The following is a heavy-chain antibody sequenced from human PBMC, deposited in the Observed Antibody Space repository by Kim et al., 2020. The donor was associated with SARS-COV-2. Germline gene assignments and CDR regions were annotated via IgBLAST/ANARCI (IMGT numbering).Heavy chain of an antibody. J-gene: IGHJ4*01. V-gene: IGHV3-7*04. D-gene: IGHD4-17*01. Sequence: YKVDYVKCRFTASRDNAKNVVYLQMNSLRAEDTALYYCARYGVSYLDYWGHGALVTVSS. CDR3: ARYGVSYLDY.